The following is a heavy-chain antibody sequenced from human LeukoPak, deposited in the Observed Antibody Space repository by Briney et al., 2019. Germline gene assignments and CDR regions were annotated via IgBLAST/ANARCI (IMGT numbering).Heavy chain of an antibody. CDR1: GFTFSNAW. D-gene: IGHD3-22*01. V-gene: IGHV3-7*01. CDR3: ARDLYRIVVVPHYFDY. Sequence: GGSLRLSCAASGFTFSNAWMSWVRQAPGKGLEWVANIKQDGSEKYYVDSVKGRFTISRDNAKNSLYLQMNSLRAEDTAVYYCARDLYRIVVVPHYFDYWGQGTLVTVSS. CDR2: IKQDGSEK. J-gene: IGHJ4*02.